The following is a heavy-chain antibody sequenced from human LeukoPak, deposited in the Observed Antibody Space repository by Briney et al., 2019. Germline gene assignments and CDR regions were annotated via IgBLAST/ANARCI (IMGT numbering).Heavy chain of an antibody. Sequence: SETLSLTCGVSGGSISTSNWWSWVRQAPGKGLEWIGEIYHSGSTNYNPSLKSRVIISVDKSKNQFSLKLSSVTAADTAVYYCARGIMGPTPYFDYWGQGTLVTVSS. D-gene: IGHD1-26*01. V-gene: IGHV4-4*02. CDR3: ARGIMGPTPYFDY. J-gene: IGHJ4*02. CDR1: GGSISTSNW. CDR2: IYHSGST.